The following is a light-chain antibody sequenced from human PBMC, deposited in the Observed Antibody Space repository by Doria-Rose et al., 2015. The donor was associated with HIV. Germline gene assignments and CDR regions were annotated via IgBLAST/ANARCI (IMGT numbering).Light chain of an antibody. J-gene: IGLJ2*01. Sequence: QPGLTQPPSASGTPGQGVTISCSGSSSNIGSKTVNWYQQVPGMAPKLLIYSNNQRPSGVPDRFSGSKSGTSASLAISGLRTEDEADYYCATWDGIPNVVVFGGGTKLTVL. CDR2: SNN. V-gene: IGLV1-44*01. CDR3: ATWDGIPNVVV. CDR1: SSNIGSKT.